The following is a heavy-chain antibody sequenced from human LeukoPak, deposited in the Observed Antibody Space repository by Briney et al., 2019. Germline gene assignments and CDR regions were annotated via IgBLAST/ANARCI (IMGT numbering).Heavy chain of an antibody. J-gene: IGHJ4*02. CDR1: EGTFSSYA. CDR3: GREAFDRRTPPCCSGGSACTSFYF. V-gene: IGHV1-69*05. Sequence: SVKVSCKASEGTFSSYAISWVRQAPGQGLEWMGRINPIIGTANYAQKFQGRVTITTDESTSTAYMELSSLRSEDTAVYYCGREAFDRRTPPCCSGGSACTSFYFWGQRDLVTVSS. CDR2: INPIIGTA. D-gene: IGHD2-15*01.